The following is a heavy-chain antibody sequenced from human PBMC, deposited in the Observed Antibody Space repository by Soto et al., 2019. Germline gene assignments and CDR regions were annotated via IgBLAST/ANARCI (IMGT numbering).Heavy chain of an antibody. CDR1: GYTFTGYY. CDR3: ARRGSYDYVWGSYHVFDP. Sequence: ASVKVSCKASGYTFTGYYMHWVRQAPGQGLEWMGWINPNSGGTNYAQKFQGRVTMTRDTSISTAYMELSRLRSDDTAVYYCARRGSYDYVWGSYHVFDPWGQGTLVTVSS. D-gene: IGHD3-16*02. CDR2: INPNSGGT. V-gene: IGHV1-2*02. J-gene: IGHJ5*02.